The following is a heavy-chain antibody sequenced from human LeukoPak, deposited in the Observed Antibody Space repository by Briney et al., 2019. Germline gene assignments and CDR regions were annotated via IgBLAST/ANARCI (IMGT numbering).Heavy chain of an antibody. Sequence: AETLTLTCTVSGGSISSYYWSWIRQPPGKGLQWVAYIYNIGSTNFNPSLKSRVPMSVDTSKNQFSLRLSSVTAADTAVYYCARAPSRRRYLYIWGRGTLVTVSS. J-gene: IGHJ2*01. CDR2: IYNIGST. V-gene: IGHV4-59*01. CDR1: GGSISSYY. CDR3: ARAPSRRRYLYI.